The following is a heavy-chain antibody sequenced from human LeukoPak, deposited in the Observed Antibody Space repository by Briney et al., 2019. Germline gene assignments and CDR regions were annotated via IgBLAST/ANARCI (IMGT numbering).Heavy chain of an antibody. J-gene: IGHJ4*02. CDR1: GFTVSSNY. Sequence: GGSLRLSCAASGFTVSSNYMGWVRQAPGKGLEWVSVIYAGGSTYYADSVKGRFTISRDNSENTLYLQMNSLRAEDTAVYYCARRYITGWHFDYWGQGTLVTVSS. V-gene: IGHV3-66*01. D-gene: IGHD6-19*01. CDR3: ARRYITGWHFDY. CDR2: IYAGGST.